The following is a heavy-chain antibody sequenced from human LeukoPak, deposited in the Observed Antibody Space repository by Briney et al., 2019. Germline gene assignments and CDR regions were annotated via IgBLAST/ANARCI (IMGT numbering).Heavy chain of an antibody. CDR3: ARDLSSSSEGVVDY. V-gene: IGHV3-30-3*01. D-gene: IGHD6-6*01. CDR1: GFTFSSYA. CDR2: ISYDGSNK. Sequence: PGGSLRLSCAASGFTFSSYAMHWVRQAPGKGLEWVAVISYDGSNKYYADSVKGRFTIPRDNSKNTLYLQMNSLRAEDTAVYYCARDLSSSSEGVVDYWGQGTLVTVSS. J-gene: IGHJ4*02.